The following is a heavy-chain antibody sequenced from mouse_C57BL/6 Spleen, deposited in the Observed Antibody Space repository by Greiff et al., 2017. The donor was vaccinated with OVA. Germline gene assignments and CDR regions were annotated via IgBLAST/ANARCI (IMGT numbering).Heavy chain of an antibody. Sequence: VQLQQPGAELVMPGASVKLSCKASGYTFTSYWMHWVKQRPGQGLEWIGEIDPSDSYTNYNQKFKGKSTLTVDKSSSTAYMQLSSLTSEDSAVYYCAREGSRRDYYAMDYWGQGTSVTVSS. J-gene: IGHJ4*01. CDR1: GYTFTSYW. V-gene: IGHV1-69*01. CDR3: AREGSRRDYYAMDY. CDR2: IDPSDSYT. D-gene: IGHD1-1*01.